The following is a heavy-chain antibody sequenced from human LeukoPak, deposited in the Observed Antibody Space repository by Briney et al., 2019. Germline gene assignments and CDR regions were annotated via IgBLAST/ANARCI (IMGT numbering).Heavy chain of an antibody. D-gene: IGHD3-22*01. V-gene: IGHV1-18*01. CDR2: ISINRGNT. CDR3: ASSLLEYYDSSGYSFDY. CDR1: GYTSTNYG. J-gene: IGHJ4*02. Sequence: ASVKVSCKASGYTSTNYGISWVRQAPGQGLEWMGWISINRGNTNYAQKLQGRVTMTTDTSTSTAYMELRSLRSDDTAVYYCASSLLEYYDSSGYSFDYWGQGTLVTVSS.